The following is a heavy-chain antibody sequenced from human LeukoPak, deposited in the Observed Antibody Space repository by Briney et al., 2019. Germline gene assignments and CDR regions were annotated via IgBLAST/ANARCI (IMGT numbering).Heavy chain of an antibody. V-gene: IGHV4-59*01. CDR2: IYYSGST. Sequence: SETLSLTCTVSGGSISSYYWSWIRQPPGKGLEWIGYIYYSGSTNYNPSLKGRVTISVDTSKNQFSLKLSSVTAADTAVYYCARGAVGEVSLYYYYYYMDVWGKGTTVTISS. J-gene: IGHJ6*03. CDR1: GGSISSYY. D-gene: IGHD2-15*01. CDR3: ARGAVGEVSLYYYYYYMDV.